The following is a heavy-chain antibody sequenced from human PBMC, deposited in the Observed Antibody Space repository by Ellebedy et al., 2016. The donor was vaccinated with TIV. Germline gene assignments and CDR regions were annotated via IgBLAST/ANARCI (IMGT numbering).Heavy chain of an antibody. CDR3: ARGLFGGNVAFDY. Sequence: GGSLRLSXAASGFPFSGYFMNWVRQAPGKGLEWVSSITTSSTAYYADSVKGRFTMSRDNGENSLSLQLSSLRDEDTAVYYCARGLFGGNVAFDYWGQGALVSVSS. CDR1: GFPFSGYF. V-gene: IGHV3-69-1*01. J-gene: IGHJ4*02. D-gene: IGHD3-16*01. CDR2: ITTSSTA.